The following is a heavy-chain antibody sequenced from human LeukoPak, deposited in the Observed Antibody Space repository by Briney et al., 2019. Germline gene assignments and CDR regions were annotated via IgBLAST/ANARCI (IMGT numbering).Heavy chain of an antibody. CDR3: ARGPLAVDTAMVYPDY. V-gene: IGHV4-34*01. CDR1: GGSFSGYY. D-gene: IGHD5-18*01. Sequence: PSETLSLTCAVYGGSFSGYYWSWIRPPPGEGLEWIGEINHSGSTNYNPSLKSRVTISVDTSKNQFSLKLSSVTAADTAVYYCARGPLAVDTAMVYPDYWGQGTLVTASS. J-gene: IGHJ4*02. CDR2: INHSGST.